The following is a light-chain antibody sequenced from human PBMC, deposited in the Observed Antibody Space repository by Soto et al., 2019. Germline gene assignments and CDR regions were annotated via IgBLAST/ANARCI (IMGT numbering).Light chain of an antibody. J-gene: IGKJ4*01. V-gene: IGKV3-15*01. CDR3: HQSDTWPLT. Sequence: EVVMTQSPVGLSVSPGEGATLSCRASQNINSNLAWYQQKPGQAPRLLIHGASTRATGTPARFSGSGSGTEFSRTISSLQSEDFAVYYCHQSDTWPLTFGGGTKVEIK. CDR1: QNINSN. CDR2: GAS.